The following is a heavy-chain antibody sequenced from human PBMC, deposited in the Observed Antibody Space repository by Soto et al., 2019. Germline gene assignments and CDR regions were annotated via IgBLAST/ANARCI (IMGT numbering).Heavy chain of an antibody. V-gene: IGHV1-24*01. CDR3: ATARIAAGNNWFDP. D-gene: IGHD6-13*01. Sequence: ASVKVSFKVSGYTLTELSMHWVRQAPGKGLEWMGGFDPEDGETIYAQKFQGRVTMTEDTSTDTAYMELSSLRSEDTAVYYCATARIAAGNNWFDPWGQGTLVTVSS. CDR2: FDPEDGET. CDR1: GYTLTELS. J-gene: IGHJ5*02.